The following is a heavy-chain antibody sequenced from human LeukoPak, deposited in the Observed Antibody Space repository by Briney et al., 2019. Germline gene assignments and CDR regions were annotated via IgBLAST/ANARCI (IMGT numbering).Heavy chain of an antibody. CDR1: GYTFTGYY. J-gene: IGHJ5*02. CDR2: INPNSGGT. D-gene: IGHD4-17*01. V-gene: IGHV1-2*02. CDR3: AREARVTRSWFDP. Sequence: ASVKVSCKASGYTFTGYYMHWVRQAPGQGLEWVGWINPNSGGTNYAQKFQGRVTMTRDTSISTAYMELSRPRSDDTAVYYCAREARVTRSWFDPWGQGTLVTVSS.